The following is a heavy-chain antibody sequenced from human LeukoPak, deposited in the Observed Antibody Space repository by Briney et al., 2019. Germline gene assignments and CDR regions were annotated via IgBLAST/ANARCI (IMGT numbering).Heavy chain of an antibody. Sequence: PGGSLRLSCAASGFTFSSYSMNWVRQAPGKGLEWVANIKQDGSEKYYVDSVKGRFTISRDNAKNSLYLQMNSLRAEDTAVYYCARSPGKGGEYYYYYMDVWGKGTTVTVSS. V-gene: IGHV3-7*01. CDR3: ARSPGKGGEYYYYYMDV. CDR2: IKQDGSEK. J-gene: IGHJ6*03. D-gene: IGHD3-10*01. CDR1: GFTFSSYS.